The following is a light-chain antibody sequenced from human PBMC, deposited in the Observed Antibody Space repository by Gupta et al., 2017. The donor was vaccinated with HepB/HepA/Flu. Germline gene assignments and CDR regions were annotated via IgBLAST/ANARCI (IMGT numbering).Light chain of an antibody. CDR2: GAS. V-gene: IGKV3-20*01. CDR1: QTIPYTY. J-gene: IGKJ4*01. CDR3: QHYGNSVSLT. Sequence: EIVLTQSPGTLSLSPGERATLSCRASQTIPYTYLAWYQQKPGQAPRLLIFGASIRLPGIPDRFSGSGSGANFTLTISRLEPGDSAVYYCQHYGNSVSLTFGGGTKVEI.